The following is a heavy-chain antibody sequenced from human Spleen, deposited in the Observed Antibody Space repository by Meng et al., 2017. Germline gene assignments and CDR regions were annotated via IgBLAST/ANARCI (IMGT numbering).Heavy chain of an antibody. J-gene: IGHJ4*02. CDR3: ARAPYQMSFDY. D-gene: IGHD2-2*01. Sequence: QPQLQESGPGLVKPSEALSLTCSVSGGSISTSGYYWGWIRQPPGKGLEWIGSIGHSGFTYYTPSLKSRVTVSIDTSKSQFSLMLTSVTAADTAVYYCARAPYQMSFDYWGQGTLVTVSS. CDR2: IGHSGFT. CDR1: GGSISTSGYY. V-gene: IGHV4-39*01.